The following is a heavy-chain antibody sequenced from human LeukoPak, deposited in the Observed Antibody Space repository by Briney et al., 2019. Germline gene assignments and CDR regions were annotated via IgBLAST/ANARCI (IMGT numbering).Heavy chain of an antibody. D-gene: IGHD4-17*01. Sequence: ASVKVSCKASGYTFTSYAMNWVRQAPGQGLEWMGWISAYNGNTNYAQKLQGRVTMTTDTSTSTAYMELRSLRSDDAAVYYCARYPRSSYGDYGMVDYWGQGTLVTVSS. CDR3: ARYPRSSYGDYGMVDY. CDR1: GYTFTSYA. CDR2: ISAYNGNT. V-gene: IGHV1-18*01. J-gene: IGHJ4*02.